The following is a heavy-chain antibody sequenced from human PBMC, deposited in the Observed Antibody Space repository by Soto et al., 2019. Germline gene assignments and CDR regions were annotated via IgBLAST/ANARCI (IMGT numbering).Heavy chain of an antibody. J-gene: IGHJ4*02. CDR2: IYHRTKWYY. CDR3: ARGSTVTPGFDY. Sequence: SQTLSLTCALSVHSVPSDSAAWNWIRQSPSRGLEWLGRIYHRTKWYYSYVISLESRMTIRPNTSKKQFSLQINFVTPDDTVVYYCARGSTVTPGFDYWGQGTLVTVSS. D-gene: IGHD4-17*01. CDR1: VHSVPSDSAA. V-gene: IGHV6-1*01.